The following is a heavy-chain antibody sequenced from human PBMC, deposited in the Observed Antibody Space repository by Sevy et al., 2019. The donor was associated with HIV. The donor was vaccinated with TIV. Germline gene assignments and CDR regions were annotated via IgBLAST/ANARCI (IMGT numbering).Heavy chain of an antibody. V-gene: IGHV3-33*01. CDR2: IWYDGSNT. CDR1: GFIFSYYG. Sequence: GGPLRLSCAASGFIFSYYGMHWVRQAPGKGLEWVAVIWYDGSNTIYADSVKGRFTISRDNSKNILYLQMNSLRDEDTAVYYCARDPHEIMLSGSYYLYWGQGTRVTVSS. J-gene: IGHJ4*02. D-gene: IGHD1-26*01. CDR3: ARDPHEIMLSGSYYLY.